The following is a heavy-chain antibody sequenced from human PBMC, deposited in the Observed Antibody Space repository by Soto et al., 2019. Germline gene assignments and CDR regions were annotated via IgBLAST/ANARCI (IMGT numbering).Heavy chain of an antibody. CDR2: IYYSGST. CDR3: ASSGGSYHPFDS. D-gene: IGHD2-15*01. V-gene: IGHV4-30-4*01. CDR1: GGSISSGDYY. Sequence: SETLSLTCTVSGGSISSGDYYWSWIRQPPGKGLEWIGYIYYSGSTYYNPSLKSRVTISVDTSKNQFSLKLSSVTAADTAVYYCASSGGSYHPFDSWGQATLVTVSS. J-gene: IGHJ4*02.